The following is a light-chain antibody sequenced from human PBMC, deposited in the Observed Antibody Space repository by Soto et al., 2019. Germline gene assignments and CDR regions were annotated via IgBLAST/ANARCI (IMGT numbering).Light chain of an antibody. Sequence: EIVLTQSPGTLSLSPGERATLSCRASQSVNSYYLAWYQQKPGQAPRLLIYGASSRATGVPDRFSGSGSGTDFTLTISRLEPEDFAVYYCQQYGSSPPYTFGQGTKVDIK. CDR3: QQYGSSPPYT. CDR1: QSVNSYY. J-gene: IGKJ2*01. CDR2: GAS. V-gene: IGKV3-20*01.